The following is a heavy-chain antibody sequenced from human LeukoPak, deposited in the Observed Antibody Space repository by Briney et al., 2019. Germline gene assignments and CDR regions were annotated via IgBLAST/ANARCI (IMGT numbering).Heavy chain of an antibody. CDR2: INPNSGGT. D-gene: IGHD6-19*01. V-gene: IGHV1-2*02. CDR3: ARDSSGWENWFDP. J-gene: IGHJ5*02. CDR1: GYTFTGYY. Sequence: ASVKVSCKASGYTFTGYYMHWVRQAPGQGLEWMGWINPNSGGTYYAQKFQGRVTMTRDTSISTAYMELSRLRSDDTAVYYCARDSSGWENWFDPWGQGTLVTVSS.